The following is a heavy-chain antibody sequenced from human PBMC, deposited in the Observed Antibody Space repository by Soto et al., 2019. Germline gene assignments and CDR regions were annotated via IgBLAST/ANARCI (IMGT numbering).Heavy chain of an antibody. CDR1: GGSVSSGSYY. CDR2: IYYSGST. CDR3: ATVYGSGSYFVYYGMDV. Sequence: PSETLSLTCTVSGGSVSSGSYYWSWIRQPPGKGLEWIGYIYYSGSTNYNPSLKSRVTISVDTSKNQFSLKLSSVTAADTAVYYCATVYGSGSYFVYYGMDVWGQGTTVTVSS. D-gene: IGHD3-10*01. J-gene: IGHJ6*02. V-gene: IGHV4-61*01.